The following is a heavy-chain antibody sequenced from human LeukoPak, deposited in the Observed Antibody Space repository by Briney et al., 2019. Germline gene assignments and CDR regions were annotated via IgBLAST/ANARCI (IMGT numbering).Heavy chain of an antibody. Sequence: GGSLRLSCAASGFTFSSYWMSWVRQAPGKGLEWVANIKQDGSEKYYVDSVKGRFTISRDNAKNSLYLQMNSLRAEDTAVYYCALPYRGSGSYSFDYWGQGTLVTVSS. CDR2: IKQDGSEK. D-gene: IGHD3-10*01. CDR1: GFTFSSYW. J-gene: IGHJ4*02. CDR3: ALPYRGSGSYSFDY. V-gene: IGHV3-7*01.